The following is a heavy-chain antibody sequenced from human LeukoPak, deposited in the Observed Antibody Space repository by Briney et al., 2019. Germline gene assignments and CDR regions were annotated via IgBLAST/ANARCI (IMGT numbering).Heavy chain of an antibody. J-gene: IGHJ3*02. CDR1: RYTFTGYY. D-gene: IGHD6-13*01. CDR3: ARALEQHDAFDI. Sequence: ASVKVSCKASRYTFTGYYMHWVRQAPGQGLEWMGWINPNSGGTNYAQKFQGRVTMTRDTSISTAYMELSRLRSDDTAVYYCARALEQHDAFDIWGQGTMVTVSS. V-gene: IGHV1-2*02. CDR2: INPNSGGT.